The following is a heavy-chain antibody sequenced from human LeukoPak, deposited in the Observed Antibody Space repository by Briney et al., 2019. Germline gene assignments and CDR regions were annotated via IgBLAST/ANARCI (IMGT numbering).Heavy chain of an antibody. J-gene: IGHJ4*02. CDR2: ISSSSSYI. CDR1: GFTFSSYS. V-gene: IGHV3-21*01. CDR3: ATLPGSGWSPPDY. D-gene: IGHD6-19*01. Sequence: GGSLRLSCAASGFTFSSYSMNWVRQAPGKGLEWVSSISSSSSYIYYADAVKGRFTISRDNAKNSLYLKMNSLRAEDTAVYYCATLPGSGWSPPDYWGQGTLVTVSS.